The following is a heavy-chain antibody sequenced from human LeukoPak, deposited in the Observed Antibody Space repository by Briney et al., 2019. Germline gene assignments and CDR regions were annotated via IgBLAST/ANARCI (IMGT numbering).Heavy chain of an antibody. CDR2: INPDSGGT. V-gene: IGHV1-2*02. CDR1: GYTFTGYY. CDR3: ARVRDYYDSSADY. J-gene: IGHJ4*02. Sequence: ASVKVSCKSSGYTFTGYYVHWVRQAPGQGLEWMGWINPDSGGTNYAQKFQGRVTMTRDTSISTAYMELSWLTSDDTAIYYCARVRDYYDSSADYWGQGTLVTVSS. D-gene: IGHD3-22*01.